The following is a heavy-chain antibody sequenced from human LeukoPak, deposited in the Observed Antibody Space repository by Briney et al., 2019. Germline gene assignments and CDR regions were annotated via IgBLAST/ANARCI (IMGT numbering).Heavy chain of an antibody. J-gene: IGHJ5*02. CDR3: AWQDDSSANWFDP. D-gene: IGHD3-22*01. Sequence: SETLSLTCAVSGYSISSGYYWGWIRQPPGKGLEWIGSIYHSGSTYYNPSLKSRVTISVDTSKNQFSLKLSSVTAADTAVYYCAWQDDSSANWFDPWGQGTLVTVSS. V-gene: IGHV4-38-2*01. CDR1: GYSISSGYY. CDR2: IYHSGST.